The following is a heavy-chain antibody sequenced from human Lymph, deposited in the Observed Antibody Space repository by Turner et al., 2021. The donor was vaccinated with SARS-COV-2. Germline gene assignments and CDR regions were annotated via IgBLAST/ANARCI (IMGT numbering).Heavy chain of an antibody. CDR3: ARDIPTTADYFDY. Sequence: EVQLVESGGGLVKPGGSLRLSCEASGITFSTYSMNWVRQAPGKGLEWISSISSSSSYIYYADSVKGRFTISRDDAKNSLYLQMNSLRAEDTAVYYCARDIPTTADYFDYWGQGTLVTVSS. CDR1: GITFSTYS. J-gene: IGHJ4*02. CDR2: ISSSSSYI. V-gene: IGHV3-21*01. D-gene: IGHD4-17*01.